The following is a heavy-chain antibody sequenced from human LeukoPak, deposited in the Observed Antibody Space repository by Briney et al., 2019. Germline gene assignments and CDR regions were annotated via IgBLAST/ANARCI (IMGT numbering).Heavy chain of an antibody. CDR1: GFTFNISA. J-gene: IGHJ3*01. CDR3: AKVTTDCSSTSCFLPYAFDF. D-gene: IGHD2-2*01. Sequence: PGGSLRLSCGASGFTFNISAINWVRQAPGKGLEWVSSISASGSGTFYADSVKGRFAISRDNSRNMVFLLMYTLRAEDTAIYYCAKVTTDCSSTSCFLPYAFDFWGQGTMVAVSS. CDR2: ISASGSGT. V-gene: IGHV3-23*01.